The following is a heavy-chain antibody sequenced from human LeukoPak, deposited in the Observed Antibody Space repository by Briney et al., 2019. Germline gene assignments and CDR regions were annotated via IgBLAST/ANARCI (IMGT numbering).Heavy chain of an antibody. V-gene: IGHV3-23*01. CDR1: GFTFSSYA. J-gene: IGHJ4*02. CDR2: MSGDATST. Sequence: GGSLRLSCAASGFTFSSYAMNWVRQAPGKGLEWVSTMSGDATSTYYADSVKGRFTISRDNSKNTLYLQMNSMRAGDTDVYFCAKRTYGSSWYTSDYWGQGTLVTVSS. D-gene: IGHD6-13*01. CDR3: AKRTYGSSWYTSDY.